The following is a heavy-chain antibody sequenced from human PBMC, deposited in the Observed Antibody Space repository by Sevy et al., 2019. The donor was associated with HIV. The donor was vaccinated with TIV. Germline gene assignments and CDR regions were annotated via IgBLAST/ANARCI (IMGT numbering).Heavy chain of an antibody. V-gene: IGHV1-18*01. J-gene: IGHJ4*02. CDR1: GYTFTSYG. CDR2: ISAYNANT. D-gene: IGHD2-21*02. CDR3: AGEKDPYCGGDCYYGY. Sequence: ASVKVSCKASGYTFTSYGITWVRQAPGQGLEWMGWISAYNANTNYAQKLQGRVTMTTDTSTSTAYMELRSLRSDDPAVYYCAGEKDPYCGGDCYYGYWGQGTLVTVSS.